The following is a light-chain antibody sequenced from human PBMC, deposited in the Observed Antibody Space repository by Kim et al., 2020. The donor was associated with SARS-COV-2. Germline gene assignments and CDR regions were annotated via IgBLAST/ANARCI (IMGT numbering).Light chain of an antibody. Sequence: SSELTQDPAVSVALGQTVRITCQGDSLRSYYASWYQQKPGQAPVLVIYGKNNRPSGIPDRFSGSSSGNTASLTITGAQAEYEADYYCNSRDSRGNHLVFG. CDR3: NSRDSRGNHLV. CDR1: SLRSYY. V-gene: IGLV3-19*01. CDR2: GKN. J-gene: IGLJ3*02.